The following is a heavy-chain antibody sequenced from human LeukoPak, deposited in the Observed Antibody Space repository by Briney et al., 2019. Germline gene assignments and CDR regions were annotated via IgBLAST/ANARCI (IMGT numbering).Heavy chain of an antibody. CDR1: GGSISSGEYY. D-gene: IGHD5-24*01. CDR3: ARAGDGYNFGFFDY. CDR2: IYYSGST. J-gene: IGHJ4*02. Sequence: SQTLSLTCTVSGGSISSGEYYWSWIRQPPGKGLEWIGHIYYSGSTYYNPSLKSRVTISVDTSKKQFSLKLSSVTAADTAVYYCARAGDGYNFGFFDYWGQGTLVTVSS. V-gene: IGHV4-30-4*01.